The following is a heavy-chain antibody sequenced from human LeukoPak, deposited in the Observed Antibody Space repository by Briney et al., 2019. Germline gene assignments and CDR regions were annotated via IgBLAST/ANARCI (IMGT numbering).Heavy chain of an antibody. Sequence: SVKVSCKASGGTFSSYAISWVRQAPGQGLEWMGGIIPIFGTANYAQKFQGRVTITADESTSTAYTELSSLRSEDTAVYYCARGKLMVRGVIIGGGYYYYYYGMDVWGKGTTVTVSS. CDR3: ARGKLMVRGVIIGGGYYYYYYGMDV. D-gene: IGHD3-10*01. J-gene: IGHJ6*04. CDR1: GGTFSSYA. V-gene: IGHV1-69*13. CDR2: IIPIFGTA.